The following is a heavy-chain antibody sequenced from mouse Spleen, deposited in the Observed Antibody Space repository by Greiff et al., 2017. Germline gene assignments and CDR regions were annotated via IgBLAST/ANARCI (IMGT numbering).Heavy chain of an antibody. D-gene: IGHD2-4*01. CDR1: GYAFSSYW. CDR2: IYPGDGDT. Sequence: QLQQSGAELVKPGASVKISCKASGYAFSSYWMNWVKQRPGKGLEWIGQIYPGDGDTNYNGKFKGKATLTADKSSSTAYMQLSSLTSEDSAVYFCARLAYDYDGGYAMDYWGQGTSVTVSS. CDR3: ARLAYDYDGGYAMDY. J-gene: IGHJ4*01. V-gene: IGHV1-80*01.